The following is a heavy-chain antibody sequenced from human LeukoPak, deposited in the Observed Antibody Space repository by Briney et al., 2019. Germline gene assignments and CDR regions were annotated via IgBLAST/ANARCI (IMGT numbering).Heavy chain of an antibody. CDR1: GFTFSSYG. CDR2: ISYDGSNE. Sequence: GGSLRLSCAASGFTFSSYGMHWVRQAPGKGLEWVTVISYDGSNEYFADSVKGRFTISRDNSKNTLYLQMSSLRAEDTAVYYCAKEAVVGYFDYWGQGTLVTVSS. V-gene: IGHV3-30*18. D-gene: IGHD4-23*01. J-gene: IGHJ4*02. CDR3: AKEAVVGYFDY.